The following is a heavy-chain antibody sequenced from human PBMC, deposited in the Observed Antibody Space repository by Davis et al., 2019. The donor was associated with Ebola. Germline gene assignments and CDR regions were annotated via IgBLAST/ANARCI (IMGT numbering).Heavy chain of an antibody. J-gene: IGHJ4*02. D-gene: IGHD2-21*01. CDR3: AIIPPPNPDY. Sequence: GESLKISCAASGFTFSSYWMHWVRLAPGKGLVWVSRINSDGSTTTYADSVKGRFTISRDNSKNTLYLQMNSLRAEDTAVYYCAIIPPPNPDYWGQGTLVTVSS. CDR1: GFTFSSYW. CDR2: INSDGSTT. V-gene: IGHV3-74*01.